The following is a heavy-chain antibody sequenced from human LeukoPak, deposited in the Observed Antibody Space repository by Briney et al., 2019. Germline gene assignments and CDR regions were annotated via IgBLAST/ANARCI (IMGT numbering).Heavy chain of an antibody. CDR3: AKGMSATSGYLELEY. J-gene: IGHJ4*02. Sequence: GGCLRLSCAASGFTFSSYAMSWVRQSPGKGLEWVSAISGSGGNTYSADSVKGRCTISRDNSKKTLYLQMNSLRAEDTAVYYCAKGMSATSGYLELEYWGQGTLVSLSS. CDR2: ISGSGGNT. V-gene: IGHV3-23*01. CDR1: GFTFSSYA. D-gene: IGHD3-22*01.